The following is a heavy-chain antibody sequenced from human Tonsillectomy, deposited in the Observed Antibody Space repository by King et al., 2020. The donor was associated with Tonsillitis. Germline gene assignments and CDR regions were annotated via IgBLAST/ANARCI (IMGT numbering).Heavy chain of an antibody. CDR2: ISVYSGDI. J-gene: IGHJ4*02. D-gene: IGHD1-26*01. Sequence: QLVQSGPEVKKPGASVKVSCKASGYTFSNYGITWVRQAPGQGLEWRGWISVYSGDINYSQKVHGRVTMTTDTSTNTAYMELRSLRSDDTAIYYCTRDKAVGAMDYWGQGTLVTVSS. CDR1: GYTFSNYG. V-gene: IGHV1-18*01. CDR3: TRDKAVGAMDY.